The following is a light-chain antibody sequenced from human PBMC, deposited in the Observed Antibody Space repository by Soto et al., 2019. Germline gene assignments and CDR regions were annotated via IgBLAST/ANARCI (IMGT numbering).Light chain of an antibody. CDR3: MQALQTPLT. Sequence: DIEMTQSPLSLPVIPGEPASISCWSSQILLNSNGNNNMNWYLQKPGQSPQVLIYLGSNRASGVPDRFSGSGSGTDFTLRISRVEAEDVGVYYCMQALQTPLTFGQGTRLEIK. J-gene: IGKJ5*01. V-gene: IGKV2-28*01. CDR1: QILLNSNGNNN. CDR2: LGS.